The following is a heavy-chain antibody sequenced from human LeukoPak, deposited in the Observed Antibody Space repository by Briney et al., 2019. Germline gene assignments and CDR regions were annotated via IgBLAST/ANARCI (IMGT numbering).Heavy chain of an antibody. D-gene: IGHD1-1*01. CDR2: IYHSGST. CDR3: ARDYGGNWNDGYRFDY. CDR1: GYSISSGYY. Sequence: PSETLSLTCAVSGYSISSGYYWGWIRQPPGKGLESIGSIYHSGSTYYNPSLKSRVTISVDTSKNQFSLKLSSVTAADTAVYYCARDYGGNWNDGYRFDYWGQGTLVTVSS. V-gene: IGHV4-38-2*02. J-gene: IGHJ4*02.